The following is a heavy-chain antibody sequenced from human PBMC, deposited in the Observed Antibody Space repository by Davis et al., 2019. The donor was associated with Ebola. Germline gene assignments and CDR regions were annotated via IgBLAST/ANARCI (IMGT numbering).Heavy chain of an antibody. Sequence: GESLKISCAASGFTFGSFSMSWVRQAPGKGLEWVSSISRTGGSIYYADSVKGRFTISRDSAKNSLSLQMNSLRDEDTAVYYCARPIVTSTNRPDYWGQGTLVTVSS. V-gene: IGHV3-21*01. J-gene: IGHJ4*02. D-gene: IGHD1-26*01. CDR2: ISRTGGSI. CDR1: GFTFGSFS. CDR3: ARPIVTSTNRPDY.